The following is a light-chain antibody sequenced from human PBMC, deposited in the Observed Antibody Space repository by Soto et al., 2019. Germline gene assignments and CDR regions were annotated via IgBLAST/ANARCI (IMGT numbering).Light chain of an antibody. CDR1: QGISSY. J-gene: IGKJ1*01. V-gene: IGKV1-9*01. CDR2: AAS. CDR3: QQLNSYPRT. Sequence: QLTQSPSSLSASVGDRVTITCRASQGISSYLAWYQQKPGTAPKLLIYAASTLQSGVPSRFSGSGSGTDFTLTISSLQPEDFATYYCQQLNSYPRTFCQGTKVDI.